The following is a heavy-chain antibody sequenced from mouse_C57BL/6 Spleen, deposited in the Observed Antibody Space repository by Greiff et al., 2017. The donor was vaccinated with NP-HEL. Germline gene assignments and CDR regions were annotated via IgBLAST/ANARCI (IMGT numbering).Heavy chain of an antibody. CDR1: GFTFTDYY. J-gene: IGHJ2*01. CDR2: IRNKANCYTT. D-gene: IGHD2-4*01. CDR3: VGGYDYDGGY. V-gene: IGHV7-4*01. Sequence: EVNLVESGGGLVQPGASLRLSCAASGFTFTDYYMSWVRQPPGKAPEWLALIRNKANCYTTEYTASVKGRFTISRDNSQNILYLQMNTLRAEDSATYYCVGGYDYDGGYWGQGTTLTVSA.